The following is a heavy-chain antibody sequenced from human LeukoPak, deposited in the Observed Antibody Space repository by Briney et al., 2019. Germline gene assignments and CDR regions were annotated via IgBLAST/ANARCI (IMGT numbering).Heavy chain of an antibody. Sequence: GGSLRLSCAASGFTFSSYWMHWVRQAPGKGLVWVSRINSDGSSTSYADSVKGRFTISRDNAKNTLYLQMNSLRAEDTAVYYCARGGFGYGDYINYWGQGTLVTVSS. CDR3: ARGGFGYGDYINY. J-gene: IGHJ4*02. CDR2: INSDGSST. CDR1: GFTFSSYW. D-gene: IGHD4-17*01. V-gene: IGHV3-74*01.